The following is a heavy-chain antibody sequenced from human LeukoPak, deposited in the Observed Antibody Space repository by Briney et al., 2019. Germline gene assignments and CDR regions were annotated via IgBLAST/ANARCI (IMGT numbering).Heavy chain of an antibody. CDR3: AKELDTMFFDY. D-gene: IGHD3-10*02. J-gene: IGHJ4*02. CDR1: GLNFDRYT. Sequence: PGGSLRLSCATSGLNFDRYTIHWVRQAPGKGLEWVSLAGWAGGTTFYSDSVRGRFTISRGSGRKSVYLQMNSLTTDDTAFYFCAKELDTMFFDYWGQGALVTVSS. V-gene: IGHV3-43*01. CDR2: AGWAGGTT.